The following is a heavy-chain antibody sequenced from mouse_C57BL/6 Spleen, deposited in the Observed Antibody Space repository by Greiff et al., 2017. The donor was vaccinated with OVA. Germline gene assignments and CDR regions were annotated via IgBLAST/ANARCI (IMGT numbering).Heavy chain of an antibody. Sequence: QVQLQQSGPELVKPGASVKISCKASGYAFSSPWMNWVKQRPGKGLEWIGRIYPGDGDTNYNGKFKGKATLTADKSSSTAYMQLSSLTSEDSAVYFCALYGSSPSWYFDVWGTGTTVTVSS. D-gene: IGHD1-1*01. CDR3: ALYGSSPSWYFDV. V-gene: IGHV1-82*01. J-gene: IGHJ1*03. CDR2: IYPGDGDT. CDR1: GYAFSSPW.